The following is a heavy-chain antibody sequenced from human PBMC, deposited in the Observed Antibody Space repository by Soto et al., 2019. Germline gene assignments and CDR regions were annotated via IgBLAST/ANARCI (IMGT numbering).Heavy chain of an antibody. CDR1: GYTFTSNG. Sequence: ASVKVSCKASGYTFTSNGISWVRQAPGQGLEWMGWISAYNGNTNYAQKLQGRVTMTTDTSTSTAYMELRSLRSDDTAVYYCARDLEAAVPAAMDDAFDIWXQGTMVTVSS. D-gene: IGHD2-2*01. CDR3: ARDLEAAVPAAMDDAFDI. J-gene: IGHJ3*02. V-gene: IGHV1-18*01. CDR2: ISAYNGNT.